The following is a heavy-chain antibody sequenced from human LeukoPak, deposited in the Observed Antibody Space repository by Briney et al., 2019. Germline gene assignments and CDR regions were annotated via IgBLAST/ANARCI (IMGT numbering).Heavy chain of an antibody. CDR1: GFTFSTYW. J-gene: IGHJ5*02. CDR3: ARHGLGLCSAAYNDH. V-gene: IGHV3-7*01. CDR2: TKQDASEI. D-gene: IGHD2-2*01. Sequence: GGSLRLSCAASGFTFSTYWMSWVRQAPGKGVEGVANTKQDASEIYYLHSVKGPFTISTANAKNSLHLQLNRLRAEDTAVYYCARHGLGLCSAAYNDHWGQGTLVTVSS.